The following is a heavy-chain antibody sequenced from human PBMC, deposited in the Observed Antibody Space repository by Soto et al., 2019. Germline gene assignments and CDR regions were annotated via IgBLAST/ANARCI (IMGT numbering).Heavy chain of an antibody. D-gene: IGHD4-17*01. J-gene: IGHJ5*02. Sequence: PSETLSLTCAVSGYSISSGYYWGWIRQPPGKGLEWIGSIYHSGSTYYNPSLKSRVTISVDTSKNQFSLKLSSVTAADTAVYYCARVLDYGDYSWFDPWGQGTLVTVSS. CDR2: IYHSGST. CDR1: GYSISSGYY. V-gene: IGHV4-38-2*01. CDR3: ARVLDYGDYSWFDP.